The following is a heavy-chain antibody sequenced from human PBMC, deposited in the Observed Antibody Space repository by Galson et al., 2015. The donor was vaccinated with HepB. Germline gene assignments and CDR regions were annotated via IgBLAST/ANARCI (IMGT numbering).Heavy chain of an antibody. J-gene: IGHJ4*02. V-gene: IGHV1-69*04. Sequence: SVKVSCKASGDTFSSQAINWVRQAPGQGLEWMGRIIPILGTANYAHKFQGRVTITAHKSTNTPYMGLSGLRSEDTAVYYCATMVGYSGYDFTSIWGQGTLVTVSS. CDR3: ATMVGYSGYDFTSI. D-gene: IGHD5-12*01. CDR2: IIPILGTA. CDR1: GDTFSSQA.